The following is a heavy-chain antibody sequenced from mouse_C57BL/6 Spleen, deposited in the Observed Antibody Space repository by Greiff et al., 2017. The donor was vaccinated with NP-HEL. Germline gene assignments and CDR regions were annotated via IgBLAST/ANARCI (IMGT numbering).Heavy chain of an antibody. D-gene: IGHD1-1*01. CDR1: GYTFTSYW. Sequence: QVQLQQPGAELVKPGASVKLSCKASGYTFTSYWMQWVKQRPGQGLEWIGEIDPSDSYTNYNQKFKDKATLTVDKSSSTAYMQLSSLTSEDSAVYYCARGAYYYGSFDYWGQGTTLTVSS. CDR3: ARGAYYYGSFDY. J-gene: IGHJ2*01. V-gene: IGHV1-50*01. CDR2: IDPSDSYT.